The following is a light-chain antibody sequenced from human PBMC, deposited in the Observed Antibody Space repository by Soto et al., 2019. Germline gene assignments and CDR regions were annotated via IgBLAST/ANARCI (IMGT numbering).Light chain of an antibody. CDR2: EVS. CDR1: SSDVGGYNY. V-gene: IGLV2-14*01. J-gene: IGLJ1*01. CDR3: CSFASSSTYV. Sequence: QSALTQPASVSGSPGQSITISCTGSSSDVGGYNYVSWYQQHPGKAPRLMISEVSNRPSRVSNRFSGSKSGNTASLTISGLQAEDEADYYCCSFASSSTYVFGTGTKVTVL.